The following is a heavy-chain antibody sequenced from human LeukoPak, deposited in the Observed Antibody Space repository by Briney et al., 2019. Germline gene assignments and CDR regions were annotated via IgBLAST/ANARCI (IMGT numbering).Heavy chain of an antibody. CDR3: ARDSVAAIGTGYYYYGMDV. CDR2: INPGGGST. J-gene: IGHJ6*02. Sequence: GASVKVSYKASGYTFTSYYMHWVRQAPGQGLEWMGIINPGGGSTSYAQKFQGRVTMTRDTSTSTVYMELSSLRSEDTAVYYCARDSVAAIGTGYYYYGMDVWGQGTTVTVSS. CDR1: GYTFTSYY. D-gene: IGHD1-1*01. V-gene: IGHV1-46*01.